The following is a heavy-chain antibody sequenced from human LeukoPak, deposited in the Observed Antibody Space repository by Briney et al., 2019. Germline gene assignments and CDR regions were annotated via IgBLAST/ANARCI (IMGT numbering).Heavy chain of an antibody. D-gene: IGHD2-21*01. CDR2: INAGNGNT. CDR1: GYTFTSYA. CDR3: ARQLLSWRGDYYYQYYMDV. V-gene: IGHV1-3*01. Sequence: ASVKVSCKASGYTFTSYAMHWVRQAPGQRLEWMGWINAGNGNTKYSQKFQGRVTITRDTSASTAYMELSSLRSDDTAVYYCARQLLSWRGDYYYQYYMDVWGKGTTVTVSS. J-gene: IGHJ6*03.